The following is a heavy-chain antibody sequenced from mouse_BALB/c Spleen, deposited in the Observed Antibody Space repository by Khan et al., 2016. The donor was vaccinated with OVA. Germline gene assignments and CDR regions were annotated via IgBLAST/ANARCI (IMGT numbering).Heavy chain of an antibody. J-gene: IGHJ3*01. CDR1: GDSISSGY. D-gene: IGHD2-12*01. Sequence: EVKLEESGPSLVQPSQTLSLTCSVTGDSISSGYWSWIRKFPGNKLEYMGYMISCGYTYYNPSIKSRISITRHTSKNQYYLQLNSGTTEDTATYYCARSTCSYAVAYWGQGTLVTVSA. CDR2: MISCGYT. V-gene: IGHV3-8*02. CDR3: ARSTCSYAVAY.